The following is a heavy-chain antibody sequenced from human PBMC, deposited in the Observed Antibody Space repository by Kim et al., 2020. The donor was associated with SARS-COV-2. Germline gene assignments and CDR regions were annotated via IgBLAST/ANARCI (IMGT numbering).Heavy chain of an antibody. CDR1: GFTFSNSW. J-gene: IGHJ1*01. CDR3: TTLPRTYGGNSQCQH. Sequence: GGSLRLSCAASGFTFSNSWMSWVRQAPGKGLEWVARIKSKTDGGKTDYAAPVKGRFTIASANSKNTLYLQMTSLKTTDTAVYYCTTLPRTYGGNSQCQHWGQGTRVTASS. V-gene: IGHV3-15*01. D-gene: IGHD2-21*02. CDR2: IKSKTDGGKT.